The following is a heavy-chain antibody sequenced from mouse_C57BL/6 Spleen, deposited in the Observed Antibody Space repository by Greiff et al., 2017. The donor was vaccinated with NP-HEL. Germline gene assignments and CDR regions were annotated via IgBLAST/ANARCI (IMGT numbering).Heavy chain of an antibody. Sequence: EVQVVESGEGLVKPGGSLKLSCAASGFTFSSYAMSWVRQTPEKRLEWVAYISSGGDYIYYADTVKGRFTISRDNARNTLYLQMSSLKSEDTAMYYCTREGLIYDGYFYFDYWGQGTTLTVSS. CDR2: ISSGGDYI. CDR1: GFTFSSYA. D-gene: IGHD2-3*01. V-gene: IGHV5-9-1*02. J-gene: IGHJ2*01. CDR3: TREGLIYDGYFYFDY.